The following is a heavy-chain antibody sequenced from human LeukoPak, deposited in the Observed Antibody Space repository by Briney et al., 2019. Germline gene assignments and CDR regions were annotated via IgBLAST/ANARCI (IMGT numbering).Heavy chain of an antibody. J-gene: IGHJ3*02. D-gene: IGHD4-11*01. CDR2: IRYDGSNK. Sequence: GGSLRLSCAASGFTFSSYGMHWVRQAPGKGLEWVAFIRYDGSNKYYADSVKGRFTISGDNSKNTLYLQMNSLRAEDTAVYYCAKFDRGLQTYDAFDIWGQGTMVTVSS. CDR3: AKFDRGLQTYDAFDI. CDR1: GFTFSSYG. V-gene: IGHV3-30*02.